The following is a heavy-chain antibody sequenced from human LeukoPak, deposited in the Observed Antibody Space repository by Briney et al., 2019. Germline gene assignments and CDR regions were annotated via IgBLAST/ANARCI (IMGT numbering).Heavy chain of an antibody. J-gene: IGHJ3*02. CDR3: ARSKEWELLPPGAFDI. CDR1: GGSISSGGYS. V-gene: IGHV4-30-2*01. Sequence: SQTLSLTCAVSGGSISSGGYSWSWIQQPPGKGLEWIGYIYHSGSTYYNPSLKSRVTISVDRSKNQFSLKLSSVAAADTAVYYCARSKEWELLPPGAFDIWGQGTMVTVSS. CDR2: IYHSGST. D-gene: IGHD1-26*01.